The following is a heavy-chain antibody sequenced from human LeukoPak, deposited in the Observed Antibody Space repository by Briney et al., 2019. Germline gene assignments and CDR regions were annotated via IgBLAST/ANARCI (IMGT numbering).Heavy chain of an antibody. CDR2: FDPEDGET. D-gene: IGHD6-19*01. CDR1: GYTLTELS. J-gene: IGHJ4*02. V-gene: IGHV1-24*01. Sequence: ASVKVSCKVSGYTLTELSMHWVRQAPGKGLEWMGGFDPEDGETIYAQKFQGRVTMTEDTSTDTAYMELSSLRSEDTAVYYCATDGIAVAGTDFDYWGQGTLVTVSP. CDR3: ATDGIAVAGTDFDY.